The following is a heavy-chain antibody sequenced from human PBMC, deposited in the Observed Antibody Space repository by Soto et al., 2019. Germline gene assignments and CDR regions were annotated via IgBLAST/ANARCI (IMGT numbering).Heavy chain of an antibody. Sequence: QVQLVESGGGVVQPGRSLRLSCAASGFTFSSYGMHWVRQAPGKGLEWVAVISYDGSNKYYADSVKGRFNISRDNSKNTLYLQMNSLRPEDTDVYYYGKDCRLGSSSCFGALDYWGEGPLVAVSP. CDR1: GFTFSSYG. V-gene: IGHV3-30*18. J-gene: IGHJ4*02. CDR3: GKDCRLGSSSCFGALDY. D-gene: IGHD2-2*01. CDR2: ISYDGSNK.